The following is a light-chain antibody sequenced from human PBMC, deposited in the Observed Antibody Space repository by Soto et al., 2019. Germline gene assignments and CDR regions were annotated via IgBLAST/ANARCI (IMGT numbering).Light chain of an antibody. CDR2: DVS. CDR1: SSDVGGYNY. Sequence: QSVLTQPRSVSGSPGQSVTISCTGTSSDVGGYNYVSWYQQHPGKAPKLMIYDVSKRPSGVPDRFSGSKSGNTASLTISGLQAEDEADYYCCSYAGSYTLVFGGGTKVTLL. J-gene: IGLJ2*01. CDR3: CSYAGSYTLV. V-gene: IGLV2-11*01.